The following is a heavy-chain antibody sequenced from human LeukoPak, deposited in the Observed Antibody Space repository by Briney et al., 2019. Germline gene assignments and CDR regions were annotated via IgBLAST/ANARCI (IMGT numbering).Heavy chain of an antibody. CDR1: GYTFTSYG. V-gene: IGHV1-18*01. J-gene: IGHJ4*02. D-gene: IGHD5-24*01. CDR3: ATPSRDGYNYDFDY. CDR2: ISAYNGNT. Sequence: GASVKVSCKASGYTFTSYGISWVRQASGQGLEWMGWISAYNGNTNYAQKFQGRVTITADKSTSTAYMELSSLRSEDTAVYYCATPSRDGYNYDFDYWGQGTLVTVSS.